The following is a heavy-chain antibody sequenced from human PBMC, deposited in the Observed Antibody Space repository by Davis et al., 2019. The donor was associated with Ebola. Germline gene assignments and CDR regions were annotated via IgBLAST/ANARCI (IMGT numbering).Heavy chain of an antibody. CDR2: ISYDGSNK. Sequence: GESLKISCAASGFTFSSYAMHWVRQAPGKGLEWVAVISYDGSNKYYADSVKGRFTISRDNSKNTLYLQMNSLRAEDTAVYYCAKAGDYYDSSGSLGWFDPWGQGTLVTVSS. CDR1: GFTFSSYA. D-gene: IGHD3-22*01. V-gene: IGHV3-30-3*01. CDR3: AKAGDYYDSSGSLGWFDP. J-gene: IGHJ5*02.